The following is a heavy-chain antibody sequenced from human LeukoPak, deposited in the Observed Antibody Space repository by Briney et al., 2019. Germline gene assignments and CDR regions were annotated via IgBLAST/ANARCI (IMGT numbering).Heavy chain of an antibody. D-gene: IGHD3-10*01. V-gene: IGHV3-23*01. Sequence: GGSLRLSCAASGFTFSSFVMSWVRQAPGKGLEWVSAILGNGGTTHSADSVKGRFTISRDNSRNTLYLQMNNLRAEDTAVYYCAKDAVAPGSGGDFFDYWGQGTLVTVSS. J-gene: IGHJ4*02. CDR3: AKDAVAPGSGGDFFDY. CDR1: GFTFSSFV. CDR2: ILGNGGTT.